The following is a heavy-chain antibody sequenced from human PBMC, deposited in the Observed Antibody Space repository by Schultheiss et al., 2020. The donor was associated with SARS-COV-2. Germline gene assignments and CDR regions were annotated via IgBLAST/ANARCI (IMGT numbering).Heavy chain of an antibody. D-gene: IGHD4-23*01. CDR2: ISSSSSTI. Sequence: GGSLRLSCAASGFTFSTYSMNWVRQAPGKGLEWVSYISSSSSTIYYADSVKGRFTFSRDNVKNSLYLQMNSLRAEDTAVYYCARTPVVTHWYFDLWGRGTLVTVSS. CDR3: ARTPVVTHWYFDL. J-gene: IGHJ2*01. V-gene: IGHV3-48*01. CDR1: GFTFSTYS.